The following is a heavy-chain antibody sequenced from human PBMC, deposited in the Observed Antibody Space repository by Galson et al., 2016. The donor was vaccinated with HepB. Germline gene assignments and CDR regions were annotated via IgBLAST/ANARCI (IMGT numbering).Heavy chain of an antibody. CDR3: ADPPSGF. CDR2: VSGVDGGT. D-gene: IGHD6-25*01. CDR1: GFAFRNFA. Sequence: SLRLSCAASGFAFRNFAMSWVRQAPGNGLQWVSTVSGVDGGTYYAASVKGRFTISRDNAKNSLFLQMNSLRAEDTAMYFCADPPSGFWGQGTLVAVSS. V-gene: IGHV3-23*01. J-gene: IGHJ4*01.